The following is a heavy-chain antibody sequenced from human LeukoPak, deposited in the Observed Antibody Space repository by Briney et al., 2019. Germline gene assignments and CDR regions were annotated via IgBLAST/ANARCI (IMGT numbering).Heavy chain of an antibody. CDR3: ASIAAAGILSY. CDR2: INTNTGNP. Sequence: ASVKVFCKASGYTFTSYAMNWVRQAPGQGLEWMGWINTNTGNPTYAQGFTGRFVFSLDTSVSTAYLQISSLKAEDTAVYYCASIAAAGILSYWGRGTLVTVSS. D-gene: IGHD6-13*01. J-gene: IGHJ4*02. CDR1: GYTFTSYA. V-gene: IGHV7-4-1*02.